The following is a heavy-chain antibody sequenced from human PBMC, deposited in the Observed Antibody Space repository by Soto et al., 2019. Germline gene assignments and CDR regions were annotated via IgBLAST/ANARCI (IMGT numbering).Heavy chain of an antibody. Sequence: QVQLVQSGAEVKKPGSSVNVSCKASGGTFSSYAISWVRQAPGQGLEWMGGIIPIFGTANYAQKFQGRVTINADESTSTAYMEMSSLRSEYTAVYYCATSYGDYEPLDYWGQGTLVTVSS. J-gene: IGHJ4*02. CDR1: GGTFSSYA. D-gene: IGHD4-17*01. CDR2: IIPIFGTA. CDR3: ATSYGDYEPLDY. V-gene: IGHV1-69*01.